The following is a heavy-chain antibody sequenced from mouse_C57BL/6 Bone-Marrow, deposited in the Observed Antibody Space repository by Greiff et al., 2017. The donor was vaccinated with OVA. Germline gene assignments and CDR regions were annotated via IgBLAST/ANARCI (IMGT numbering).Heavy chain of an antibody. CDR1: GYSFTGYY. J-gene: IGHJ4*01. CDR2: TNPSTGGT. Sequence: EVQLQQSGPELVKPGASVKISCKASGYSFTGYYMNWVKQSPEKSLEWIGETNPSTGGTTYNQKFKAKATLTVDKSSSTAYMQLKSLTSEDSAVYYCARSYVAMDYWGQGTSVTVSS. D-gene: IGHD1-1*01. CDR3: ARSYVAMDY. V-gene: IGHV1-42*01.